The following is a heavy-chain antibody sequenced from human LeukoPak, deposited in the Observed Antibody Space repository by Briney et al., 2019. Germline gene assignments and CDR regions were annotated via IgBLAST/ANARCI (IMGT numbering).Heavy chain of an antibody. J-gene: IGHJ3*02. V-gene: IGHV4-61*01. CDR2: IYYSGST. CDR3: ARAKAGYSYGPDAFDI. Sequence: PSETLSLTCTVSGGSISSSSYYWSWIRQPPGKGLEWIGYIYYSGSTNYNPSLKSRVTISVDTSKNQFSLKLSSVTAADTAVYYCARAKAGYSYGPDAFDIWGQGTMVTVSS. D-gene: IGHD5-18*01. CDR1: GGSISSSSYY.